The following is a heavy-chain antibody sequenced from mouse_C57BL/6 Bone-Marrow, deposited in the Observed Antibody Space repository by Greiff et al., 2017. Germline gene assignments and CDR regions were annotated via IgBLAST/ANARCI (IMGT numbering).Heavy chain of an antibody. Sequence: VQLKQSGPELVKPGASVKISCKASGYSFTDYNMNWVKQSNGKSLEWIGVINPNYGTTSYNQKFKGKATLTVDQSSSTAYMQLNSLTSEDSAVYYCAIYTTVVAEGFAYWGQGTLVTVSA. CDR1: GYSFTDYN. CDR3: AIYTTVVAEGFAY. V-gene: IGHV1-39*01. CDR2: INPNYGTT. J-gene: IGHJ3*01. D-gene: IGHD1-1*01.